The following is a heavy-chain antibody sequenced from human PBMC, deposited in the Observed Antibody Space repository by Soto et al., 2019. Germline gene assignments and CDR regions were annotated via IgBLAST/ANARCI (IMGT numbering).Heavy chain of an antibody. CDR1: GYNFTSYW. CDR3: ARREMTTIDFDY. D-gene: IGHD4-4*01. Sequence: VESLKISCKGSGYNFTSYWIGWVRQMPGKGLEWRGIIYPGDSDTTYSPSFQGQVTISADKSITTASLQWSSLKASDNAMYYCARREMTTIDFDYWGQGTLVTVSS. CDR2: IYPGDSDT. J-gene: IGHJ4*02. V-gene: IGHV5-51*01.